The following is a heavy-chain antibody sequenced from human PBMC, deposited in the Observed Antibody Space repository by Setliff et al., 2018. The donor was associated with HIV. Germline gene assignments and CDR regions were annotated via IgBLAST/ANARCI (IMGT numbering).Heavy chain of an antibody. CDR1: DDSFSTSDYW. CDR3: ARQLASGFWAFDI. Sequence: SETLSLTCTVSDDSFSTSDYWWAWVRQPPGKGLEWIGSIYHDGRTYYSPSLKSRVTISVDTSKNRFSLKLSSVTATDTAVYYCARQLASGFWAFDIRGQGTMVTVS. V-gene: IGHV4-39*01. J-gene: IGHJ3*02. CDR2: IYHDGRT. D-gene: IGHD3-22*01.